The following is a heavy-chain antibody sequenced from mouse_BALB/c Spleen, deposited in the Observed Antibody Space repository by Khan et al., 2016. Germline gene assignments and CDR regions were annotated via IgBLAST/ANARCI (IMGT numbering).Heavy chain of an antibody. V-gene: IGHV10-1*02. Sequence: EVQLVEAGGGLVQPKGSLKLSCAASGFTFNTYAMNWVRQAPGKGLEWVARIRSKSNNYATYYADSVKDRFTISRDDSQSMRYLQMNNLKTEDTAMYYCVLRYFDVWGAGTTVTVSS. D-gene: IGHD1-1*01. J-gene: IGHJ1*01. CDR1: GFTFNTYA. CDR2: IRSKSNNYAT. CDR3: VLRYFDV.